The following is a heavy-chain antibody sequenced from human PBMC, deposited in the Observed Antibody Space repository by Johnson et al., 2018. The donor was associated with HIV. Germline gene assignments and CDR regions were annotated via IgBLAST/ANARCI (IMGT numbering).Heavy chain of an antibody. CDR1: GFTFDDYD. V-gene: IGHV3-20*04. D-gene: IGHD1-26*01. J-gene: IGHJ3*02. CDR3: ARDRGSYYGDAFDI. CDR2: INWNGGST. Sequence: VQLVESGGGVVRPGGSLRLSCAASGFTFDDYDMSWVRQAPGKGLEWVASINWNGGSTGYADSVKGRFTISRDNAKNSLYLQMNSLRAEDTALYFCARDRGSYYGDAFDIWGQGTMVTVSS.